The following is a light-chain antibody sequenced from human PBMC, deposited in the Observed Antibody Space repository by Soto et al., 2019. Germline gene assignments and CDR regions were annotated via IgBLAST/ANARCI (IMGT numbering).Light chain of an antibody. CDR1: QTVSDNY. V-gene: IGKV3-20*01. Sequence: EIVLTQSPGALSLSPGERATLSCRASQTVSDNYLAWYQQKTGQAPRLLIYGASSRATGIPDGFSGSGSGTDFTLTISRLEPDDFVVYYCQQHGGSPRVSFGGGTKVEIK. CDR3: QQHGGSPRVS. CDR2: GAS. J-gene: IGKJ4*01.